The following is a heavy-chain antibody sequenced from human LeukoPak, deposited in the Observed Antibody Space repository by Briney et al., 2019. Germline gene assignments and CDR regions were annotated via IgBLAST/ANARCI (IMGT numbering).Heavy chain of an antibody. V-gene: IGHV3-21*01. Sequence: PGGSLRLSCAASGFTFSSYSMNWVRQAPGKGLEWVTSISSSSSYIYYADSVKGRFTISRDNAKNSLYLQMNSLRAEDTAVYYCASIRGVDDYGDYVDYYYYMDVWGKGTTVTVSS. CDR3: ASIRGVDDYGDYVDYYYYMDV. J-gene: IGHJ6*03. CDR1: GFTFSSYS. CDR2: ISSSSSYI. D-gene: IGHD4-17*01.